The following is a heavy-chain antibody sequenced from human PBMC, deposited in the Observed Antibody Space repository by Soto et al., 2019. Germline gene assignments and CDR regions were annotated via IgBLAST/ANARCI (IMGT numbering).Heavy chain of an antibody. CDR3: ARGGHVVVVTAALDY. J-gene: IGHJ4*02. CDR2: VNPSGGHT. D-gene: IGHD2-21*02. CDR1: GDTFTDYY. V-gene: IGHV1-46*01. Sequence: QVQLVQSGAEVKKPGASVKVSCKASGDTFTDYYIHWVRQAPGQGLEWMGTVNPSGGHTTYAQHSLDRITMTRDNTTSTLNMELTSLTTEDTAVYYCARGGHVVVVTAALDYWGQGTLVTVSS.